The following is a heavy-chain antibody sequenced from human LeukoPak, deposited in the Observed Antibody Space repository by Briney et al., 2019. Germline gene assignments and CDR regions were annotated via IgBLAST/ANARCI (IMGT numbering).Heavy chain of an antibody. V-gene: IGHV4-4*07. Sequence: SETLSLTCTVSGGSISSYYWSWIRQPAGKGLEWIGRIYTSGSTNYNPSLKSRVTMSVDTSKNQFSLKLSSVTAADTAVYYCARMGRAYYDFWSGYYRLDYWGQGTLVTVSS. CDR3: ARMGRAYYDFWSGYYRLDY. J-gene: IGHJ4*02. D-gene: IGHD3-3*01. CDR2: IYTSGST. CDR1: GGSISSYY.